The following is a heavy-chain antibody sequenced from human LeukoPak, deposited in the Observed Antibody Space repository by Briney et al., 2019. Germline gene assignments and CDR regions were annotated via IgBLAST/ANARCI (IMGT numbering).Heavy chain of an antibody. CDR2: IYYSGST. CDR1: GGSISSYY. J-gene: IGHJ3*02. D-gene: IGHD5-18*01. Sequence: SETLSLTCTVSGGSISSYYWSWIRQPPGKGLEWIGYIYYSGSTNYNPSLKSRVTISVDTSKNQFSLKLSSVTAADTALFYCARVRGYNYASDAFDIWGQGTMVTVSS. V-gene: IGHV4-59*01. CDR3: ARVRGYNYASDAFDI.